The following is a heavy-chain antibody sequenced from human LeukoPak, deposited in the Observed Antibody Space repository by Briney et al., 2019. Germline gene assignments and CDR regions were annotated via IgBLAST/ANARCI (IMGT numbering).Heavy chain of an antibody. Sequence: GASVKVSCKASGGTFSSYAISWVRQAPGQGVEWMGGIIPIFGTANYEQKFQGRVTITTDESTSTAYMELSSLRSEDPAVYYCARVEYSSSWGYYYYYYMDVWGKGTTVTVSS. V-gene: IGHV1-69*05. CDR2: IIPIFGTA. CDR3: ARVEYSSSWGYYYYYYMDV. CDR1: GGTFSSYA. J-gene: IGHJ6*03. D-gene: IGHD6-6*01.